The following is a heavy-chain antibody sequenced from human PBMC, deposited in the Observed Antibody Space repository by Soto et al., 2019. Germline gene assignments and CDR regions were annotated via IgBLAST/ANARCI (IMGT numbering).Heavy chain of an antibody. V-gene: IGHV4-39*01. CDR2: IYYSGST. CDR3: AGGGITMIVGSFDY. CDR1: GGSISSSSYY. J-gene: IGHJ4*02. Sequence: SETLSLTCTVSGGSISSSSYYWGWIRQPPGKGLEWIGSIYYSGSTYYNPSLKSRVTISVDTSKNQFSLKLSSVTAADTAVYYCAGGGITMIVGSFDYWGQGTLVTVSS. D-gene: IGHD3-22*01.